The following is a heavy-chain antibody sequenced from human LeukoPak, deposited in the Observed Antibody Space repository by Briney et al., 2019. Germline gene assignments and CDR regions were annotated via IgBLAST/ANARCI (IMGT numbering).Heavy chain of an antibody. CDR1: GFTFSSYA. CDR3: ARDGDTTYYYYGMDV. CDR2: IYSGGST. V-gene: IGHV3-66*01. Sequence: PGGSLRLSCAASGFTFSSYAMSWVRQAPGKGLEWVSVIYSGGSTYYADSVKGRFTISRDNSKNTLYLQMNSLRAEDTAVYYCARDGDTTYYYYGMDVWGQGTTVTVSS. D-gene: IGHD5-18*01. J-gene: IGHJ6*02.